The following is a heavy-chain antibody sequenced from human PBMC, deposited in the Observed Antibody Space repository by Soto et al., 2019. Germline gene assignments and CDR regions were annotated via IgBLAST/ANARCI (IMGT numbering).Heavy chain of an antibody. D-gene: IGHD3-22*01. CDR3: ARYYYDSSGYYLDY. CDR2: IYYSGST. V-gene: IGHV4-59*01. CDR1: GGSISSYY. Sequence: SETLSLTCTVSGGSISSYYWSWIRQPPGKGLEWIGYIYYSGSTNYNPSLKSRVTISVDTSKNQFSLKLSSVTAADTAVYYCARYYYDSSGYYLDYWGQGTLVTVSS. J-gene: IGHJ4*02.